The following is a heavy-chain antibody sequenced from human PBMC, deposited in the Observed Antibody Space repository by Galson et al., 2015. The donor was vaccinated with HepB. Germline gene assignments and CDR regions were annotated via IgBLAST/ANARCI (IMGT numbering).Heavy chain of an antibody. D-gene: IGHD2-15*01. Sequence: SVKVSCQASTYTFSYSAMNRVRQAPGQGLEWLGWIDSNTGDPTYAEGFTGRFVFSLDISVRTAYLHISSLKAEDTAVYYCARDRGSGSHFFDYWGQGTLVTVAS. CDR1: TYTFSYSA. J-gene: IGHJ4*02. V-gene: IGHV7-4-1*02. CDR2: IDSNTGDP. CDR3: ARDRGSGSHFFDY.